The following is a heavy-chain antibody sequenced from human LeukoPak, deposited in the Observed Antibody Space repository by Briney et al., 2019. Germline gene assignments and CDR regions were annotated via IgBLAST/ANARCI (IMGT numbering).Heavy chain of an antibody. CDR2: VGGSGGST. V-gene: IGHV3-23*01. J-gene: IGHJ4*02. CDR3: ARGRFNYDSTGYSSFYY. Sequence: GGSLRLSCAASGFTFSSYAMGWVRQAPGKGLEWVSAVGGSGGSTYYADSVKGRFTVSRDNSKNTVYLQMNSLRAEDTAVYYCARGRFNYDSTGYSSFYYWGQGTLVTVSS. CDR1: GFTFSSYA. D-gene: IGHD3-22*01.